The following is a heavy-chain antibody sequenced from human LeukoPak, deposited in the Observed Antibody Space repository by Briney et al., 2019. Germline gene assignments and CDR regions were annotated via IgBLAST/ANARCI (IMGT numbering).Heavy chain of an antibody. J-gene: IGHJ6*04. V-gene: IGHV3-73*01. CDR2: IRNKPNNYAT. CDR3: IRGYCSGSSCFTDA. D-gene: IGHD2-15*01. Sequence: LSGGSLRLSCAASGFTFSDSAVHWVRQASGRELEWVGRIRNKPNNYATTYVASAKGRFTISRDDSKNTAYLHMNSLKIEDTAVYYCIRGYCSGSSCFTDAWGKGTTVIVSS. CDR1: GFTFSDSA.